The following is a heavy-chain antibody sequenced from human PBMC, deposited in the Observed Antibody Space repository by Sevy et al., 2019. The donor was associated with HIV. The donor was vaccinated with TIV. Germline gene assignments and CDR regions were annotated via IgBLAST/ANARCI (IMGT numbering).Heavy chain of an antibody. V-gene: IGHV3-30*02. CDR3: GREGGGEGGDH. D-gene: IGHD3-16*01. CDR2: IQYDGSNK. CDR1: GFSFSSYG. J-gene: IGHJ4*02. Sequence: GGSLRLSCAASGFSFSSYGMHWVRQAPGKGLEGMSYIQYDGSNKDYADSVKGRFTISTDNSKNTLNLQVNGMRVGDRVGSYCGREGGGEGGDHWGQGTLVTVSS.